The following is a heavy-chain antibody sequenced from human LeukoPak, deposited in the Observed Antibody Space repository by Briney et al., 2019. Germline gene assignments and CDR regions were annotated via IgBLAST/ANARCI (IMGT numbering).Heavy chain of an antibody. Sequence: GASVKVSCKASGYTFTSYGISWVRQAPGQGLEWMGWIDTYTGIPSYVQGFTGRFVFSLDTSVSTAYAQILSLKAEDTAVYYCARGARDGALDYWGQGTLVTVSS. D-gene: IGHD3-10*01. CDR2: IDTYTGIP. CDR1: GYTFTSYG. CDR3: ARGARDGALDY. J-gene: IGHJ4*02. V-gene: IGHV7-4-1*01.